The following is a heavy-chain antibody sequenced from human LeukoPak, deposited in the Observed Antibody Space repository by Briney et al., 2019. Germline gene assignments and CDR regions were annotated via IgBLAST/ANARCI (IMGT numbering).Heavy chain of an antibody. CDR2: INSDGSST. J-gene: IGHJ4*02. V-gene: IGHV3-74*01. Sequence: PPGGSLRLSCAASGFTFSSYWMHWVRQAPGKGLVWVSRINSDGSSTSYADSVKGRFTISRDNAKNTLYLQMNSLRAEDTAVYYCARPTVVAAALKYWGQGTLVTVSS. CDR3: ARPTVVAAALKY. CDR1: GFTFSSYW. D-gene: IGHD6-13*01.